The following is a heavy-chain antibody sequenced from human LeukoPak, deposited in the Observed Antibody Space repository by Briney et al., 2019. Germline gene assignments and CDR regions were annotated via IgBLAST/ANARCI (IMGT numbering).Heavy chain of an antibody. J-gene: IGHJ4*02. D-gene: IGHD3-16*02. CDR2: IKQDGSEK. CDR3: ARVRGEDYVWGSYRSKAFDY. V-gene: IGHV3-7*01. Sequence: GGSLRLSCAASGFTFSSYWMSWVRQAPGKGLEWVANIKQDGSEKYYVDSVKGRFTISRDNAKNSLYLQMNSLRAEDTAVYYCARVRGEDYVWGSYRSKAFDYWGQGTLVTVSS. CDR1: GFTFSSYW.